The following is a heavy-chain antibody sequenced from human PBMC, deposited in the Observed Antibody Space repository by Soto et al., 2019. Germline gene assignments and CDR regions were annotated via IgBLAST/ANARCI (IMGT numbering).Heavy chain of an antibody. J-gene: IGHJ4*02. V-gene: IGHV3-23*01. CDR2: ISGSGDTI. D-gene: IGHD6-19*01. CDR3: AKLRGDGWHFHY. Sequence: EVQVLESGGGLVQPGVSLRLSCVASGFTFSDFAMSWVRQAPGKGLEWVSSISGSGDTIYYTDSVKGRFTISRDNSNNTLYLQMHSLRADDTAEYFCAKLRGDGWHFHYWGQGTLVAVSS. CDR1: GFTFSDFA.